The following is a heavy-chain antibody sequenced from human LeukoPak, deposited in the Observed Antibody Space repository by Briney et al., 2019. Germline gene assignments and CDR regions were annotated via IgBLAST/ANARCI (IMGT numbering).Heavy chain of an antibody. CDR3: TRDSALLGVAFDL. V-gene: IGHV3-64D*06. CDR1: GFPFNTYA. J-gene: IGHJ3*01. D-gene: IGHD2-15*01. Sequence: GGSLRLSCSASGFPFNTYAIHWVRQAPGKGLEYVAGISSNGDNTDFADSAKGRFTISRDNSKSTLFLQMNSLRAEDTAVYYCTRDSALLGVAFDLWGQGTVVTVSS. CDR2: ISSNGDNT.